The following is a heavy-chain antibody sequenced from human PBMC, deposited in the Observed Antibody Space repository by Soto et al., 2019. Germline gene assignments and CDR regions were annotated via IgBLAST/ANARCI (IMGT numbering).Heavy chain of an antibody. CDR3: DRGPSGDKVDY. CDR1: GGSINTVNYF. D-gene: IGHD7-27*01. CDR2: IYNGGTT. V-gene: IGHV4-30-4*01. J-gene: IGHJ4*02. Sequence: QVQLQESGPGLVKPSQNLSLTCTVSGGSINTVNYFWSWIRQSPDKGLEWIGHIYNGGTTYNNPSLTSRVTISVYTANDPCSLKLSSVSAADTADYYGDRGPSGDKVDYWGQGTLVTVSS.